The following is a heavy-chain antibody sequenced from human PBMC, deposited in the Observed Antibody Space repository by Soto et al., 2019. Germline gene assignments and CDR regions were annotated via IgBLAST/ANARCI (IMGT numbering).Heavy chain of an antibody. CDR2: IYYSGNT. CDR3: ARGAAAVRNWFDP. V-gene: IGHV4-30-4*01. CDR1: GGSISGGNYY. Sequence: LSLTCAVSGGSISGGNYYWSWIRQPPGKGLEWIGYIYYSGNTYYNPSLKSRVTISLDTSKNQFSLKLNSVTAADTAVYYCARGAAAVRNWFDPWGQGTLVTVSS. J-gene: IGHJ5*02. D-gene: IGHD6-13*01.